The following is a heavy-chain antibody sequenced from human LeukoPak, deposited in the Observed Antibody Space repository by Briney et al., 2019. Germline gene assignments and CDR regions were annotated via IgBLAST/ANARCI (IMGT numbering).Heavy chain of an antibody. CDR3: ARCSSSSVRLIDY. Sequence: SETLSLTCAVSGYSISSGYYWGWIRQPPGKGLEWIGSIYHSGSTYYNPSLKSRVTISVDTPKNQFSLKLSSVTAADTAVYYCARCSSSSVRLIDYWGQGTLVTVSS. D-gene: IGHD6-6*01. CDR1: GYSISSGYY. CDR2: IYHSGST. J-gene: IGHJ4*02. V-gene: IGHV4-38-2*01.